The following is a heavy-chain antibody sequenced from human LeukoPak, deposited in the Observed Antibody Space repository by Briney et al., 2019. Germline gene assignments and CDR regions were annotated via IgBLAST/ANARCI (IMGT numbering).Heavy chain of an antibody. CDR3: AKSVAGINAPLDY. V-gene: IGHV3-23*01. Sequence: GGSLRLSWAASGFTFSSYAMSWVRQAPGKGLEWVSVIGGGGGSAYYGDSAKGRSTISRDNSESTLYLQMNSLRAEDTAVYYCAKSVAGINAPLDYWGQGNLVTVSS. CDR1: GFTFSSYA. CDR2: IGGGGGSA. J-gene: IGHJ4*02. D-gene: IGHD6-19*01.